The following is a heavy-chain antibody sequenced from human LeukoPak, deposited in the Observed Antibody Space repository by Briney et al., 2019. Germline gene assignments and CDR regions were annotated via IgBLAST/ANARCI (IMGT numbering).Heavy chain of an antibody. Sequence: SETLSLTCTVSGYSISSGYYWGWIRQPPGKGLEWIGSIYHSGSTYYNPSLKSRVTISVDTSKNQFSLKLSSVTAADTAVYYCAREAYGSGSYIDYWGQGTLVTVSS. D-gene: IGHD3-10*01. CDR2: IYHSGST. V-gene: IGHV4-38-2*02. J-gene: IGHJ4*02. CDR3: AREAYGSGSYIDY. CDR1: GYSISSGYY.